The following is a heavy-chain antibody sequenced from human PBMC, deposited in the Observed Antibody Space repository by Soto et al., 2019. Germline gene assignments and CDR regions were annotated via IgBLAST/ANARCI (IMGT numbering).Heavy chain of an antibody. CDR3: ARGGSGDIVVVAAIDY. Sequence: QVQLQESGPGLVKPSQTLSLTCSVSGGSISSGDYYWSWVRQHPGKGLEWIGYIFYSGSTYYNPSLKSRVTISVDTSKNQFPPKLSSVTAADTAGYYCARGGSGDIVVVAAIDYRGQGTLGTVSS. J-gene: IGHJ4*02. D-gene: IGHD2-15*01. CDR2: IFYSGST. V-gene: IGHV4-31*03. CDR1: GGSISSGDYY.